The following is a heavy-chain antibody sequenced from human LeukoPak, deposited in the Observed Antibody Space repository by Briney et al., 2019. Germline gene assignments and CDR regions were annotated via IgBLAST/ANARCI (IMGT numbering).Heavy chain of an antibody. D-gene: IGHD3-22*01. Sequence: ASVKLSCEASGYTFTDYYMHWVRQAPGQGLEWMGWINPKSGGTNYAQKFQGRDTMTRDTSISTAYMELSRLKSDDTAVYYCARVHFYDSSGYCLINPWGQGTLVT. CDR3: ARVHFYDSSGYCLINP. CDR1: GYTFTDYY. J-gene: IGHJ4*02. V-gene: IGHV1-2*02. CDR2: INPKSGGT.